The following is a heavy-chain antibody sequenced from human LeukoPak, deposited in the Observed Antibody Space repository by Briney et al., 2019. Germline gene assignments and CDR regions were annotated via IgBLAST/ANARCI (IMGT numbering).Heavy chain of an antibody. J-gene: IGHJ4*02. CDR2: ISYDGSNK. D-gene: IGHD1-26*01. CDR3: AKDPSTYGWELQSSHFDY. CDR1: GFTFSSYG. V-gene: IGHV3-30*18. Sequence: GGSLRLSCAASGFTFSSYGMHWVRQAPGKGLEWVAVISYDGSNKYYADSVKGRFTISRDNSKNTLYLQMNSLRAEDTAVYYCAKDPSTYGWELQSSHFDYWGQGTLVTVSS.